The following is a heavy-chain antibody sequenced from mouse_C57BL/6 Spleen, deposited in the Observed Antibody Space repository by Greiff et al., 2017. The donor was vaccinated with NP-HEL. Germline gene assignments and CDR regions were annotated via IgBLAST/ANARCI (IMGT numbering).Heavy chain of an antibody. CDR2: ISNGGGST. CDR1: GFTFSDYY. CDR3: AKPMITKYAMDY. Sequence: DVKLVESGGGLVQPGGSLKLSCAASGFTFSDYYMYWVRQTPEKRLEWVAYISNGGGSTYYPDTVKGRFTISRDNAKNTLYLQMSRLKSEDTAMYYCAKPMITKYAMDYWGQGTSVTVSS. D-gene: IGHD2-4*01. V-gene: IGHV5-12*01. J-gene: IGHJ4*01.